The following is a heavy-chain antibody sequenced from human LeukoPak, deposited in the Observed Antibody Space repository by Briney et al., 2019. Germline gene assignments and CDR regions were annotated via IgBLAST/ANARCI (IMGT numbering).Heavy chain of an antibody. CDR2: LTGSGST. CDR1: GFAFSSFA. D-gene: IGHD2-15*01. Sequence: GGSLRLSCVAPGFAFSSFAMSWVRQAPGKGLEWVSGLTGSGSTYHADSVKGRFTISRDNSKNTLSLQMNSLRAEDTAVYYCAKMKGWRLYDYCMDVWGEGTTATVSS. CDR3: AKMKGWRLYDYCMDV. V-gene: IGHV3-23*01. J-gene: IGHJ6*03.